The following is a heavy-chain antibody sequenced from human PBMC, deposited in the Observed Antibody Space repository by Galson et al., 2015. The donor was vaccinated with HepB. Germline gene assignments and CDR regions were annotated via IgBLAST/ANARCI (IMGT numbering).Heavy chain of an antibody. V-gene: IGHV3-66*02. CDR3: ARDSPGVAAAGSGY. Sequence: SLRLSCAVSGFTVYNNYMSWVRQAPGKGLEWVSLIYSGGSTHYADSVKGRFTISRDKSKNTLYLEMNSLKPEDTAVYYCARDSPGVAAAGSGYWGQGTLVTVSS. D-gene: IGHD6-13*01. CDR1: GFTVYNNY. J-gene: IGHJ4*02. CDR2: IYSGGST.